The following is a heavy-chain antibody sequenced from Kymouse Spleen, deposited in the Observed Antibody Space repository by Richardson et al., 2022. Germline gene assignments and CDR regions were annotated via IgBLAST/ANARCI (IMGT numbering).Heavy chain of an antibody. CDR3: AEGTGTSFDY. D-gene: IGHD1-7*01. V-gene: IGHV4-34*01. CDR2: INHSGST. CDR1: GGSFSGYY. Sequence: QVQLQQWGAGLLKPSETLSLTCAVYGGSFSGYYWSWIRQPPGKGLEWIGEINHSGSTNYNPSLKSRVTISVDTSKNQFSLKLSSVTAADTAVYYCAEGTGTSFDYWGQGTLVTVSS. J-gene: IGHJ4*02.